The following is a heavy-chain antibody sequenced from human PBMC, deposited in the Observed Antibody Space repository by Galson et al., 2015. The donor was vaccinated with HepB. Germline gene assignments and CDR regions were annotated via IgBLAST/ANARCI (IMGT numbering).Heavy chain of an antibody. Sequence: SLRLSCAASGFTFSSYWMTWFRQAPGKGLEWVANIKQDGSEKFYVDSVKGRFTVSRDNAKNSLYLQMDSLRAEDTAVYYCARLAETGSGRDYLYFDLWGRGTLVTVSS. CDR2: IKQDGSEK. J-gene: IGHJ2*01. D-gene: IGHD2-15*01. V-gene: IGHV3-7*01. CDR1: GFTFSSYW. CDR3: ARLAETGSGRDYLYFDL.